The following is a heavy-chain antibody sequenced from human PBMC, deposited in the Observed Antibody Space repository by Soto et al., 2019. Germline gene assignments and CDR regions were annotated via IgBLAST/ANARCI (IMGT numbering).Heavy chain of an antibody. CDR1: GLTLSSYA. J-gene: IGHJ4*02. CDR3: AKGPSVSMMVVRPRFVH. V-gene: IGHV3-23*01. CDR2: ISGSGAAT. D-gene: IGHD3-22*01. Sequence: GGSLRLSCAASGLTLSSYAMSWVRQAPGKGLEWVSSISGSGAATYYAYSVKGRFTISRDNSKTTLYLQMNSLRAEETAVYYCAKGPSVSMMVVRPRFVHWGQGTQVTVSS.